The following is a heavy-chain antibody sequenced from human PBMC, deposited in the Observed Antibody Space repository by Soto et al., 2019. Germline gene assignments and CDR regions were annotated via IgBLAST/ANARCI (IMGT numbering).Heavy chain of an antibody. J-gene: IGHJ6*02. Sequence: GASVKVSCKASGGTFSSYAISWVRQAPGQGLEWMGGIIPIFGTANYAQKFQGRVTITADESTSTAYMELSSLRSEDTAVHYCARAPVDIVATNYYSYGMDVWGQGTTVTVSS. CDR3: ARAPVDIVATNYYSYGMDV. CDR2: IIPIFGTA. D-gene: IGHD5-12*01. CDR1: GGTFSSYA. V-gene: IGHV1-69*13.